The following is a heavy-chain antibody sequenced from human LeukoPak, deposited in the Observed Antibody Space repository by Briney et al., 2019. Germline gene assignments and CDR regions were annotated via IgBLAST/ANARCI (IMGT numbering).Heavy chain of an antibody. Sequence: GGSLRLSCAASGLIFSNAWMTWVRQAPGKGLEWVGRIKSKVNGETTDYGEPVQGRFTISRDDSKNMLYLQMNSLTSEDTAMYYCTKDLPFTRGGVIVDWGQGTLVTVSS. CDR1: GLIFSNAW. CDR2: IKSKVNGETT. D-gene: IGHD3-16*01. V-gene: IGHV3-15*01. J-gene: IGHJ4*02. CDR3: TKDLPFTRGGVIVD.